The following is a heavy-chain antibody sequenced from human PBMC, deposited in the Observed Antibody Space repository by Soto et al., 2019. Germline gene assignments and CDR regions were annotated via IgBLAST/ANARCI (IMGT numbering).Heavy chain of an antibody. Sequence: GGSLRLSCTFSGFTSDDYDYALTWVRQAPGKGLQWLGLIRGSTYGGITEYAASVKGRFTISRDDSKGITYLQMNSLKTEDTAVYYCSRDGDFYGLDVWGQGTTVTV. CDR1: GFTSDDYDYA. D-gene: IGHD3-3*01. V-gene: IGHV3-49*04. J-gene: IGHJ6*02. CDR2: IRGSTYGGIT. CDR3: SRDGDFYGLDV.